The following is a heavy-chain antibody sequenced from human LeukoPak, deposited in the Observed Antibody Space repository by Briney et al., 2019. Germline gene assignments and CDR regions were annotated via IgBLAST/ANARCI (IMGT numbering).Heavy chain of an antibody. CDR3: AKSDWFDP. V-gene: IGHV3-30*04. Sequence: GGSLRLSCEASGFTFMSYSMHWVRQAPGKGLEWVAVISYDGRNKYYADSVKGRFTISRDNSKNTLYLQMSSLRDEDTAVYYCAKSDWFDPWGQGTLVTVSS. CDR2: ISYDGRNK. J-gene: IGHJ5*02. CDR1: GFTFMSYS.